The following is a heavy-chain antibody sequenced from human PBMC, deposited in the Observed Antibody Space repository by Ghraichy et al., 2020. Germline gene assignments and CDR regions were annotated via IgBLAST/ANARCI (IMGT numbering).Heavy chain of an antibody. CDR2: INHSGST. CDR3: ARDRYYYDSSGYYRYYYYYGMDV. CDR1: GGSFSGYY. Sequence: SETLSLTCAVYGGSFSGYYWSWIRQPPGKGLEWIGEINHSGSTNYNPSLKSRVTISVDTSKNQFSLKLSSVTAADTAVYYCARDRYYYDSSGYYRYYYYYGMDVWGQGTTVTVSS. J-gene: IGHJ6*02. V-gene: IGHV4-34*01. D-gene: IGHD3-22*01.